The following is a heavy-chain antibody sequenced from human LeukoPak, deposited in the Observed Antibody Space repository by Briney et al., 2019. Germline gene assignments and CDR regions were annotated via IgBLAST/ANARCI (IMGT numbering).Heavy chain of an antibody. CDR1: GGSFSGYY. V-gene: IGHV4-34*01. Sequence: PSETLSLTCAVYGGSFSGYYWNWIRQSPGKGLEWIGEISHSGSTYYNPSLKSRVTISLDTSKNHFSLKLTSVTAADTAVYYCARGVSDQNWGQGTLVTVSS. J-gene: IGHJ4*02. CDR3: ARGVSDQN. CDR2: ISHSGST.